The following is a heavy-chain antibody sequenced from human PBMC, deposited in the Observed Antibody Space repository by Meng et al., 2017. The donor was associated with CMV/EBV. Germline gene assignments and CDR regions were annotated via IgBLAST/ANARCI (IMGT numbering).Heavy chain of an antibody. CDR1: GFTISSHY. CDR3: ARWDIVTTFRKDYYYYGMDV. Sequence: GESLKISCAASGFTISSHYMTWVRQAPGKGLEWVSLIYSGGSTYYADSVKGRFTISRDNSKNTPFLQMNSLRAEDTAVYYCARWDIVTTFRKDYYYYGMDVWGQGTTVTVSS. J-gene: IGHJ6*02. D-gene: IGHD5-12*01. CDR2: IYSGGST. V-gene: IGHV3-53*01.